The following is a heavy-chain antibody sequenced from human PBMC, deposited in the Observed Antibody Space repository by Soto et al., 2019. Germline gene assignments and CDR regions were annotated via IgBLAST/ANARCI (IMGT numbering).Heavy chain of an antibody. J-gene: IGHJ3*02. CDR3: AKGSYYYDSSGGDAFDI. Sequence: PGGSLRLSCAASGFTFSSYGMHWVRQAPGKGLEWVAVISYDGSNKYYADSVKGRFTISRDSSKNTLYLQMNSLRAEDTAVYYCAKGSYYYDSSGGDAFDIWGQGTMVTVSS. V-gene: IGHV3-30*18. D-gene: IGHD3-22*01. CDR1: GFTFSSYG. CDR2: ISYDGSNK.